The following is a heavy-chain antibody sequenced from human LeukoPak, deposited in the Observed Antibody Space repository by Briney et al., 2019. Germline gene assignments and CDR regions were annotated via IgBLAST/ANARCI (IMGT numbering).Heavy chain of an antibody. Sequence: PSETLSLTCTVSGGFISGGDYYWTWIRQHPVRGLEWIGYISDSGTTYYNPSLESRLSMSVDTSKNHFSLNLRSVTAADTAVYYCAGDQRYHDNSFWAFDIWGQGTMVTVSS. V-gene: IGHV4-31*03. CDR1: GGFISGGDYY. D-gene: IGHD3-22*01. CDR2: ISDSGTT. CDR3: AGDQRYHDNSFWAFDI. J-gene: IGHJ3*02.